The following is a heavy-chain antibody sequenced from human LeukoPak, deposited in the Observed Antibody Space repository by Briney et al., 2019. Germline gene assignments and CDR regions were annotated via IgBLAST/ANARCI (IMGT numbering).Heavy chain of an antibody. CDR2: ISSSAGTK. V-gene: IGHV3-48*03. J-gene: IGHJ4*02. CDR3: ARAYYGSGSYHFDY. Sequence: GGSLRLSCAASGFTFSSYEMNWVRQAPGEGLEWVSYISSSAGTKYYADSVKGRITISRDNDKNSLYLQMSSLRAEDTAVYYCARAYYGSGSYHFDYWGQGTLVTVSS. D-gene: IGHD3-10*01. CDR1: GFTFSSYE.